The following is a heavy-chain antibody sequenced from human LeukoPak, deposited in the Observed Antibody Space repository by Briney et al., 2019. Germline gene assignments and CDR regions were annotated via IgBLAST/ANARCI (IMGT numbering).Heavy chain of an antibody. CDR1: GYTFTVCY. CDR2: INPNSGGT. Sequence: SVTASCTASGYTFTVCYMHWVRHAPGQGLEWMGWINPNSGGTNYAQKFQGRVTMTRDTSISTAYMELSRLRSDDTAVYYCARDLDIVVVPAASWFDPWGQGTLVTVSS. J-gene: IGHJ5*02. V-gene: IGHV1-2*02. D-gene: IGHD2-2*01. CDR3: ARDLDIVVVPAASWFDP.